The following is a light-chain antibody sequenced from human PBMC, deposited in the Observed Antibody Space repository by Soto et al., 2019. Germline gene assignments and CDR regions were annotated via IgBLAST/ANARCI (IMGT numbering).Light chain of an antibody. CDR2: KIS. CDR3: MQVNHSPRT. Sequence: VLTQTPLASPVTLGHPASISCRSSESLVHSDGNTYLSWLQQRPGQPPRLLIYKISNRFSGVPDRFRGSGAGADFTLKIRRLGPEDGGVYDWMQVNHSPRTFGQAPRVEV. V-gene: IGKV2-24*01. CDR1: ESLVHSDGNTY. J-gene: IGKJ1*01.